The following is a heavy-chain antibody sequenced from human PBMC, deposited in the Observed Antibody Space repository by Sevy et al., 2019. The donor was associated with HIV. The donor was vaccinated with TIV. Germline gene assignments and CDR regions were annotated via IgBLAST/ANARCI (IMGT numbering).Heavy chain of an antibody. J-gene: IGHJ4*02. Sequence: GESRKISCAASGLTPSTYGIHWVRQAPGKGLEWVAVIGYVGNNKFYADSVRGRFTISSEDSSNRVFLQMDSLRAEDTAVYYCARDARIYGDYLLAYFDYWGQGTLVTVSS. V-gene: IGHV3-33*02. CDR2: IGYVGNNK. CDR1: GLTPSTYG. CDR3: ARDARIYGDYLLAYFDY. D-gene: IGHD4-17*01.